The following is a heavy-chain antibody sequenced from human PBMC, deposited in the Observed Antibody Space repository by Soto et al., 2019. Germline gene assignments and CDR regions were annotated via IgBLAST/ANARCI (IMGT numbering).Heavy chain of an antibody. J-gene: IGHJ6*02. V-gene: IGHV3-13*04. CDR1: GFTFSSYD. CDR2: IGTAGDT. CDR3: ARDCYDFWSGSYYYGMDV. Sequence: GGSLRLSCAASGFTFSSYDMQWVRQATGKGLEWVSAIGTAGDTYYPDSVKGRFTISRDNSKNTLYLQMNSLRAEDTAVYYCARDCYDFWSGSYYYGMDVWGQGTTVTVSS. D-gene: IGHD3-3*01.